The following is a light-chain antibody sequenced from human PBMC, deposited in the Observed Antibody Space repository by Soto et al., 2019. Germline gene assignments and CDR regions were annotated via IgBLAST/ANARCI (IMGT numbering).Light chain of an antibody. V-gene: IGKV4-1*01. Sequence: DIVMTQSPDSLAVSLGERATINCKSSQSVLYSSNNKNYLAWYQQKPGQPPKLLIYWASTRESGVPDRFSGSGSGTDFTLTISSLQAEDVALYYCQQYYTPPSYTFGQGTKLEIK. CDR1: QSVLYSSNNKNY. CDR3: QQYYTPPSYT. CDR2: WAS. J-gene: IGKJ2*01.